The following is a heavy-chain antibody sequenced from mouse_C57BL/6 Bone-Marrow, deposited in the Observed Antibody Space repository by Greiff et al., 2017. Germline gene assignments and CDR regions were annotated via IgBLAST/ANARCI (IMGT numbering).Heavy chain of an antibody. CDR1: GFTFSDYG. Sequence: EVKVEESGGGLVKPGGSLKLSCAASGFTFSDYGMHWVRQAPEKGLEWVAYISSGSSTIYYAATVKGRFTISRDNAKNTLFLQMTSLRSEDTAMYYCARVDYWGQGTSVTVSS. J-gene: IGHJ4*01. V-gene: IGHV5-17*01. CDR2: ISSGSSTI. CDR3: ARVDY.